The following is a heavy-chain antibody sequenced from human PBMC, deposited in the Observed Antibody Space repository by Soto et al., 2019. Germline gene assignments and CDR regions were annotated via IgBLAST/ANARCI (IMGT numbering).Heavy chain of an antibody. CDR3: ASARPYCSSTSCSIP. J-gene: IGHJ5*02. V-gene: IGHV4-61*01. Sequence: SETLSLTCTVSGGSVSIGSYYWSWIRQPPGKGLEWIGYIYYSGSTNYNPSLKSRVTISVDTSKNQFSLKLSSVTAADTAVYYCASARPYCSSTSCSIPWGQGTLVTVSS. CDR2: IYYSGST. CDR1: GGSVSIGSYY. D-gene: IGHD2-2*01.